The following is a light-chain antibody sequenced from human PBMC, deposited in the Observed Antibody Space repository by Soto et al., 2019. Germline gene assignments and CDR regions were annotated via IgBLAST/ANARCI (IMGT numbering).Light chain of an antibody. CDR1: QSVGSN. V-gene: IGKV3-15*01. Sequence: EKVMTQSPGSLSVSPGERAALSCRASQSVGSNLAWYQRKPGQAPRLLIYGASTRATGIPSRFSGSGSGTEFTLTISSLQSEDFAVYYCQQYNNWPPVTFGGGTKVEIK. CDR2: GAS. CDR3: QQYNNWPPVT. J-gene: IGKJ4*01.